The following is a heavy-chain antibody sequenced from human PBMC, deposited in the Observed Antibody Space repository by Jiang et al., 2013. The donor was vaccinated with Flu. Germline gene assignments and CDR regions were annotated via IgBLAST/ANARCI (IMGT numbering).Heavy chain of an antibody. J-gene: IGHJ4*02. D-gene: IGHD5-24*01. CDR1: GFTFSNYA. Sequence: VQLVESGGGLVQPGGSLRLSCAGSGFTFSNYAMSWVRQAPGKGLEWVSVISDSGASQYYADSVKGRFTVSRDNSKNTLYLQMNSPRTDDTAVYYCARDDRSRDGYNVVLRYWGQGTPVTVSA. CDR3: ARDDRSRDGYNVVLRY. CDR2: ISDSGASQ. V-gene: IGHV3-23*04.